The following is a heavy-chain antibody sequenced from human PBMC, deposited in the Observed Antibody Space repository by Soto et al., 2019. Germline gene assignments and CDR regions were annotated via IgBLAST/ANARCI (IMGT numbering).Heavy chain of an antibody. CDR3: AKDSRDKSPAREPFDP. V-gene: IGHV3-23*01. J-gene: IGHJ5*02. Sequence: EVQLLESGGDFIQPGGSLRLSCEASGFTFSIYAMSWVRQAPGKGLEWVSTISGGGSNKYYADSVKGRFTISRDNSKSTLFLQKNSLRAEDTAVYYCAKDSRDKSPAREPFDPWGQGTMVTVSS. CDR1: GFTFSIYA. CDR2: ISGGGSNK.